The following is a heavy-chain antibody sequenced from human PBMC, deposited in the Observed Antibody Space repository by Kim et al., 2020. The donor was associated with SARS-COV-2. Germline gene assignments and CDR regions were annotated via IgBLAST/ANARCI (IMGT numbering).Heavy chain of an antibody. CDR3: ARDWEGAADY. V-gene: IGHV3-33*01. J-gene: IGHJ4*02. CDR2: NK. Sequence: NKYYAGSVKGRFTIPRDNSKNTLYLQMNSLRAEDTAVYYCARDWEGAADYWGQGTLVTVSS. D-gene: IGHD1-26*01.